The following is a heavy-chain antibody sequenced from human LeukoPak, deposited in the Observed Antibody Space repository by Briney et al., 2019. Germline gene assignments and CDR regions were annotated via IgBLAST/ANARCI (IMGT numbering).Heavy chain of an antibody. CDR3: AKDFALLGYCSGGTCRAGDS. CDR2: ISSSSSTI. CDR1: GFTFSSYS. Sequence: GGSLRLSCAASGFTFSSYSMNWVRQAPGKGLEWVSYISSSSSTIYYADSVKGRFTISRDNSKNTLYLQMNSLRAEDTAVYYCAKDFALLGYCSGGTCRAGDSWGQGTLVTVSS. V-gene: IGHV3-48*01. D-gene: IGHD2-15*01. J-gene: IGHJ4*02.